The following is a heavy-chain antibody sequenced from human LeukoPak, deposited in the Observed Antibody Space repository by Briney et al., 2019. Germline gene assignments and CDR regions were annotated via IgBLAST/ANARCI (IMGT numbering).Heavy chain of an antibody. J-gene: IGHJ2*01. D-gene: IGHD6-13*01. CDR2: LYYSGKT. V-gene: IGHV4-39*07. Sequence: PSETLSLTCIISDDSISSSTYYWGWIRQPPGKGLEWIGTLYYSGKTYYNPSLKSRVTISIDTSKNQFSLKPTSATAADTAVYYCARVYYSSSYDYWYFDLWGRGTLVTVSS. CDR3: ARVYYSSSYDYWYFDL. CDR1: DDSISSSTYY.